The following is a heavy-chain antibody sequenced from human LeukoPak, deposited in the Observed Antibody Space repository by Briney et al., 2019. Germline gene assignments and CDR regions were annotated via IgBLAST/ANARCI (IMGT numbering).Heavy chain of an antibody. CDR1: GFTFSSYG. J-gene: IGHJ4*02. CDR2: IRYDGSNK. V-gene: IGHV3-30*02. CDR3: AKDEYSSSPVLSRYFDY. Sequence: GGSLRLPCAASGFTFSSYGMHWVRQAPGKGLEWVAFIRYDGSNKYYADSVKGRFTISRDNSKNTLYLQMNSLRVEDTAVYYCAKDEYSSSPVLSRYFDYWGQGTLVTVSS. D-gene: IGHD6-6*01.